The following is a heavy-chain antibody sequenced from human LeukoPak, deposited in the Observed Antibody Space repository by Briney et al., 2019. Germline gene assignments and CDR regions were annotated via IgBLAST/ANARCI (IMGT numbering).Heavy chain of an antibody. CDR3: ARAGGYYYGGSDY. CDR2: IYHSGST. D-gene: IGHD3-22*01. CDR1: GGSLSGYY. J-gene: IGHJ4*02. Sequence: SETLSLTCSVSGGSLSGYYWSWIRQPPGKGLEWIGEIYHSGSTNYNPSLKSRVTISVDTSKNQFSLKLSSVTAADTAVYYCARAGGYYYGGSDYWGQGTLVTVSS. V-gene: IGHV4-34*01.